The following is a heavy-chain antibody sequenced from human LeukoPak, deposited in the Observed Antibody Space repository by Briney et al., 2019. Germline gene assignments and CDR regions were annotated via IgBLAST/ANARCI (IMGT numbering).Heavy chain of an antibody. CDR3: ARHKGVSIAVAFDY. CDR2: IYTSGST. CDR1: GGSISSYY. D-gene: IGHD6-19*01. V-gene: IGHV4-4*07. Sequence: SETLSLTCTVSGGSISSYYWSWIRQPAGKGLEWIGRIYTSGSTNYNPSLKSRVTMSVDTSKNQFSLKLSSVTAADTALYYCARHKGVSIAVAFDYWGQGTLVTVSS. J-gene: IGHJ4*02.